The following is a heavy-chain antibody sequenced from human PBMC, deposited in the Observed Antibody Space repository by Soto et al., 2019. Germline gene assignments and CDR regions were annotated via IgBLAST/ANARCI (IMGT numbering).Heavy chain of an antibody. CDR3: TSHHFTKRLKNYYYYMDV. D-gene: IGHD2-21*02. J-gene: IGHJ6*03. CDR2: IRSKANSYAT. V-gene: IGHV3-73*01. Sequence: GGSLRLSCAASGFTFSGSAMHWVRQASGKGLEWVGRIRSKANSYATAYAASVKGRFTISRDDSKNTAYLQMNSLKTEDTAVYYCTSHHFTKRLKNYYYYMDVWGKGTTVTVSS. CDR1: GFTFSGSA.